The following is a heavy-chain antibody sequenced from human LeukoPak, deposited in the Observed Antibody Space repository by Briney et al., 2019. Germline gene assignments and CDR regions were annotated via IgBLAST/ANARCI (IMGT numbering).Heavy chain of an antibody. V-gene: IGHV4-39*01. CDR2: IYYSGNT. CDR3: MRHEEEDGYNAKPFDF. Sequence: PSETLSLTCTGSGGSISNSNYYWGWVRQPPGKGLEWIGTIYYSGNTYYTPSLKSRVTISVDTSKNQFSLRLSSVTAADTAVYFCMRHEEEDGYNAKPFDFWGQGTLVTVSS. J-gene: IGHJ4*02. CDR1: GGSISNSNYY. D-gene: IGHD5-24*01.